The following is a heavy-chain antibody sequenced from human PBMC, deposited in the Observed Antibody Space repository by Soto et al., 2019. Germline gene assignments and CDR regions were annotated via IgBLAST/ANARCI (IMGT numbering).Heavy chain of an antibody. CDR2: IIPIFGTA. CDR3: ARVGSSWYNWFDP. Sequence: SVKVSCKASGGTFSSYAISWVRQAPGQGLEWMGGIIPIFGTANYAQKFQGRVTITADGSTSTAYMELSSLRSEDTAVYYCARVGSSWYNWFDPWGQGTLVTVSS. V-gene: IGHV1-69*13. D-gene: IGHD6-13*01. CDR1: GGTFSSYA. J-gene: IGHJ5*02.